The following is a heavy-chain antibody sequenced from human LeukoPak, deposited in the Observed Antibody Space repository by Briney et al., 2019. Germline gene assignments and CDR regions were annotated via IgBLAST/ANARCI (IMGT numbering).Heavy chain of an antibody. Sequence: PGGSLRLSCAASGFTFSNYGMSWVRQTPGKGLEWVSGISGSGYRTYYADSVKGRFTISRDNSKNTLYLQMNSLRAEDTAIYYCAKDGSAYYYGSGSSDQPFDYWGQGTLVTVSS. CDR1: GFTFSNYG. CDR3: AKDGSAYYYGSGSSDQPFDY. D-gene: IGHD3-10*01. CDR2: ISGSGYRT. J-gene: IGHJ4*02. V-gene: IGHV3-23*01.